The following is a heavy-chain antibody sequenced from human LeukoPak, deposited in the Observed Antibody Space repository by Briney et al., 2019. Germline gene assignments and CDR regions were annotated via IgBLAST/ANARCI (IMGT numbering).Heavy chain of an antibody. CDR3: ARGWDVDVGFDC. J-gene: IGHJ4*02. V-gene: IGHV3-66*02. D-gene: IGHD6-19*01. CDR2: IYTGGTT. Sequence: PGGSLTLYCAVSGFAVSSNYMSWVRQARGKGLEWVSLIYTGGTTYYADSVKGRFTISRDNSKNTVYLQMNSLRVDDTAGYDCARGWDVDVGFDCWGQGTRVTVSS. CDR1: GFAVSSNY.